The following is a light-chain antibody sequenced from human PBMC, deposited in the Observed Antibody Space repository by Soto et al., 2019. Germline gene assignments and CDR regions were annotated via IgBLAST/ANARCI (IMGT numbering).Light chain of an antibody. V-gene: IGKV1-5*01. CDR3: QQYHGYSRT. Sequence: DIQMTQSPSALSASVGDRVTITCRASQTISDSLAWYQQKPGKAPDLLISDVSRLERGVASRFSGSRSGTEFTLTIRSMQPDDFATYYCQQYHGYSRTFGQGTKVDIK. J-gene: IGKJ1*01. CDR2: DVS. CDR1: QTISDS.